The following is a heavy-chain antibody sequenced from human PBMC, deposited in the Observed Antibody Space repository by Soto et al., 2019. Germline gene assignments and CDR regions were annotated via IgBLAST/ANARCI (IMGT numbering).Heavy chain of an antibody. Sequence: QVQLVQSGAEVKKPGSSVKVSCKASGGTFSSYAISWVRQAPGQGLEWMGGIIPIFGTANYAQKFQGRVTITADESTSTAYMELSSLRSEDTAVSYCASRARGSGQRHGHFDYWGQGTLVTVSS. CDR3: ASRARGSGQRHGHFDY. CDR1: GGTFSSYA. D-gene: IGHD2-15*01. J-gene: IGHJ4*02. CDR2: IIPIFGTA. V-gene: IGHV1-69*01.